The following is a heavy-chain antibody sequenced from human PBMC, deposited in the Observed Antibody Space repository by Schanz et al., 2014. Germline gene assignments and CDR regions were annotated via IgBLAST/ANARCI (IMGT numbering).Heavy chain of an antibody. D-gene: IGHD4-17*01. CDR3: AKDPHKDYGGKPQTFDI. V-gene: IGHV3-33*06. J-gene: IGHJ3*02. CDR2: IWYDGNNK. CDR1: GFSFSDYG. Sequence: QVQLVESGGGVVQPGRSLRLSCAGSGFSFSDYGMHWVRQAPGKGLEWVAVIWYDGNNKFYADSVKGRFIISRDNSKNILYLQMNSLRAEDTALYYCAKDPHKDYGGKPQTFDIWGQGTMVTVSS.